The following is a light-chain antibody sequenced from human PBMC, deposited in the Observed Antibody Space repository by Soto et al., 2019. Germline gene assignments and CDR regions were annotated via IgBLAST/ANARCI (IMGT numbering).Light chain of an antibody. Sequence: QSVLTQPASVSGSPGQSITVSCTGTSNDVGAYNYVSWYQQHPGTAPKLMIYDVSNRPSGVSNRFSGSKSGNTASLTISGLQAEDEADYYCTSYTSSXTYVFGTGTKVTVL. J-gene: IGLJ1*01. V-gene: IGLV2-14*03. CDR3: TSYTSSXTYV. CDR1: SNDVGAYNY. CDR2: DVS.